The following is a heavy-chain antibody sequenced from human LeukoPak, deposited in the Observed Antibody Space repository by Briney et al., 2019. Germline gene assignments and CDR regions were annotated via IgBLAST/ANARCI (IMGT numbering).Heavy chain of an antibody. CDR1: GGSISSSSYY. CDR3: ARHGLWFGEPHPYFDY. V-gene: IGHV4-39*01. J-gene: IGHJ4*02. Sequence: SETLSLTCTVSGGSISSSSYYWGWVRQPPGQGLEWNGSIYYSGSTYYNPSLKSRVTISVDTSKNQFSLKLSSVTAADTAVYYCARHGLWFGEPHPYFDYWGQGTLVTVSS. D-gene: IGHD3-10*01. CDR2: IYYSGST.